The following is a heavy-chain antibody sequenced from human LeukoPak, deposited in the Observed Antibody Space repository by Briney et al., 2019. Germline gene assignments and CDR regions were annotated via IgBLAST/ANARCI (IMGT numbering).Heavy chain of an antibody. D-gene: IGHD3-10*01. CDR1: GLTVSSNY. J-gene: IGHJ5*02. Sequence: GGSLRLSCAASGLTVSSNYMSWVRQAPGKGLEWLSVIYNGDMTYYADSVKGRFTISRENSKNTLYLQMNSLRAEDTAVYYCAKDGGSGSYLNWFDPWGQGTLVTVSS. CDR3: AKDGGSGSYLNWFDP. CDR2: IYNGDMT. V-gene: IGHV3-66*01.